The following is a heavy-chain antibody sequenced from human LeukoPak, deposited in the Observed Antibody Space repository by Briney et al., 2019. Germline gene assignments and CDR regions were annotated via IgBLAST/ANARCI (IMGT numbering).Heavy chain of an antibody. D-gene: IGHD3-3*01. CDR2: IYSGDST. CDR3: ARDLWDATGY. CDR1: GFSSNY. J-gene: IGHJ4*02. V-gene: IGHV3-66*02. Sequence: GGSLRLTCAASGFSSNYMSWVRQAPGKGLEWVSVIYSGDSTYYADSVKGRFTISRDISKNTLYLQMNSLRPEDTAVYHCARDLWDATGYWGQGTLVTFSS.